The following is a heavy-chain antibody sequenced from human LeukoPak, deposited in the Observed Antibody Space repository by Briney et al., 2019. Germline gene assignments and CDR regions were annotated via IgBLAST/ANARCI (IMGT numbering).Heavy chain of an antibody. CDR1: GFTFSSYE. J-gene: IGHJ4*02. CDR3: ARKYCSTTSCLFDD. V-gene: IGHV3-48*03. CDR2: ISSSGTTI. Sequence: GGSLRLSCAASGFTFSSYEMNWVRQAPGKGLQWVSDISSSGTTIYYADSVKGRFTVSRDNAKNSLYLQMNSLRAEDTAVYYCARKYCSTTSCLFDDWGQGTLVTVSA. D-gene: IGHD2-2*01.